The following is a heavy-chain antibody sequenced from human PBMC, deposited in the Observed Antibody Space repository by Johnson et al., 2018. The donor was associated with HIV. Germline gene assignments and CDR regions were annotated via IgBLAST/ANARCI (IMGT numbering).Heavy chain of an antibody. CDR1: GFSVSSYY. Sequence: VQLVESGGGLVQPGGSLTLSCAAPGFSVSSYYMTWVRQAPGKGLDWVSVISSGGDTYYADSVRGRFSISRDDSKNTLYLQMSSLRAEDTAVYYCARGGGSSSWYQADAFDIWGQGTMVTVSS. CDR2: ISSGGDT. CDR3: ARGGGSSSWYQADAFDI. V-gene: IGHV3-66*01. J-gene: IGHJ3*02. D-gene: IGHD6-13*01.